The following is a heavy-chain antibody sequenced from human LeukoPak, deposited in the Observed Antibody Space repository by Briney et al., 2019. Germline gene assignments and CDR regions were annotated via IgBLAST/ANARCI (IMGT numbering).Heavy chain of an antibody. CDR3: ARGSGSMVRGVTYYFDY. CDR2: ISSSSSYI. J-gene: IGHJ4*02. Sequence: PGGSLRLSCAASGFTFSSYSMNWVRQAPGKGLEWVSPISSSSSYIYYADSVKGRFTISRDNAKNSLYLQMNSLRAEDTAVYYCARGSGSMVRGVTYYFDYWGQGTLVTVSS. CDR1: GFTFSSYS. V-gene: IGHV3-21*01. D-gene: IGHD3-10*01.